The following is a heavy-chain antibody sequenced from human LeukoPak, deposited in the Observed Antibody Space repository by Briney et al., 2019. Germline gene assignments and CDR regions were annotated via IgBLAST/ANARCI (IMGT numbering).Heavy chain of an antibody. CDR1: GGSISSYY. D-gene: IGHD6-13*01. V-gene: IGHV4-59*01. CDR2: IYYSGST. CDR3: ARDVGGQQQLVPRGYFDY. J-gene: IGHJ4*02. Sequence: SETLSLTCTVSGGSISSYYWSWIRQPPGKGLEWIGYIYYSGSTNYNPSLKSRVTISVDTSKNQFSLKLSSVTAADTAVYYCARDVGGQQQLVPRGYFDYWGQGTLVTVSS.